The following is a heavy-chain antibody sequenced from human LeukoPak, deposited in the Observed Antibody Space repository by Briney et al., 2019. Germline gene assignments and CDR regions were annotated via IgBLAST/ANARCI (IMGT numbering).Heavy chain of an antibody. CDR3: ARIGMAQVSSDYYYMDV. Sequence: QPGGSLRLSCVASGFTFSSYEFNWVRQAPGKGLDWVAFISSSGTTIYYTDSVKGRFTISRDNAKNSLYLQMNSLRAEDTALYYCARIGMAQVSSDYYYMDVWGKGTTVTVSS. CDR2: ISSSGTTI. CDR1: GFTFSSYE. J-gene: IGHJ6*03. D-gene: IGHD3-3*01. V-gene: IGHV3-48*03.